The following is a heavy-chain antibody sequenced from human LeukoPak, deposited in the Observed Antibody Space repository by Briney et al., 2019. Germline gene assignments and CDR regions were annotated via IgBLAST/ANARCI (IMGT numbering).Heavy chain of an antibody. CDR1: GGSIRSTSYY. V-gene: IGHV4-39*01. CDR2: VHYSGST. CDR3: ARRSTVAGRGRFDP. J-gene: IGHJ5*02. Sequence: PSETLSLTCTVSGGSIRSTSYYWGCIRQPPGKGLEWLGSVHYSGSTYDNPSLKSRVTISVDTSKNQFSLKLISVTAADTAVYYCARRSTVAGRGRFDPWGQGTLVTVSS. D-gene: IGHD6-19*01.